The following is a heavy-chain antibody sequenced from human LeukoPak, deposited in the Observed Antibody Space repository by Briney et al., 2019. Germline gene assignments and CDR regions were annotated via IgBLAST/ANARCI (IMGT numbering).Heavy chain of an antibody. Sequence: SETLSLTCTVSGGSISSGDYYWSWIRQPPGKGLEWIGYIYYGGSTYYNPSLKSRVTISVDTSKNQFSLKLSSVTAADTAVYYCARDLGVSNDYGDSPVGLLGYWGQGTLVTVSS. J-gene: IGHJ4*02. D-gene: IGHD4-17*01. CDR3: ARDLGVSNDYGDSPVGLLGY. CDR1: GGSISSGDYY. CDR2: IYYGGST. V-gene: IGHV4-30-4*01.